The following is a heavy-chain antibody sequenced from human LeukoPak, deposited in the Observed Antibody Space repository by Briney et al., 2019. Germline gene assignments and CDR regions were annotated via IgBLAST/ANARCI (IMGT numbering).Heavy chain of an antibody. CDR1: GGSIKSSTYY. CDR3: ARNKTITAAGTYY. D-gene: IGHD6-13*01. V-gene: IGHV4-39*01. J-gene: IGHJ4*02. CDR2: LYNSAST. Sequence: SETLSLTCTVSGGSIKSSTYYWGWISQPPGQRLVWIGSLYNSASTHYNPSLKSRVTMAVDTSKNQFSLKLMSVTAADTAIYYCARNKTITAAGTYYWGQGTLVTVSS.